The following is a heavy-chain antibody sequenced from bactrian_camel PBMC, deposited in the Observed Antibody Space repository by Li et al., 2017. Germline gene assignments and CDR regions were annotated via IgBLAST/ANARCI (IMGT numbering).Heavy chain of an antibody. Sequence: HVQLVESGGGSVQAGGSLRLSCAVSGTTFGRQCMARFRQVPGGGREGVAGLYTIGRPVTYYDESVKGRFTISQDNAKNTVYLQMNSLKTEDTAVYYCARGPENLWEYGYWGQGTQVTVS. CDR2: LYTIGRPVT. CDR1: GTTFGRQC. J-gene: IGHJ4*01. CDR3: ARGPENLWEYGY. V-gene: IGHV3S6*01.